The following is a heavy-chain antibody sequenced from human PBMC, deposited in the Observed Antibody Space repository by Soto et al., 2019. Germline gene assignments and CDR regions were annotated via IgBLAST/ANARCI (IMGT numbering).Heavy chain of an antibody. Sequence: QVQLVQSGAEVKKPGSSGKVSCKASGGPLTSYLFSWLRQALDQGLEWMGRVIPNLGVTNYAKKFQGRFTIVVDTSTSTAYMELNSLRYEDTAVYYCARDKGYCSDTSCPDFDYWGQGTLVTVSS. CDR1: GGPLTSYL. CDR3: ARDKGYCSDTSCPDFDY. CDR2: VIPNLGVT. V-gene: IGHV1-69*04. D-gene: IGHD2-15*01. J-gene: IGHJ4*02.